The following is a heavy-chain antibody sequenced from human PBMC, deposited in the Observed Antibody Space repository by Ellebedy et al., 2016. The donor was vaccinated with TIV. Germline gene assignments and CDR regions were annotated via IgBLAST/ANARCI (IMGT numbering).Heavy chain of an antibody. D-gene: IGHD2-15*01. CDR2: INHSGST. CDR3: ARRPTTLLLSWFDP. J-gene: IGHJ5*02. CDR1: GGSFSGYY. Sequence: SETLSLTXGVYGGSFSGYYWSWIRQPPGKGLEWIGEINHSGSTNYNPSLKSRVTISVDMSKKQFSLKLSSVTAADTAVYYCARRPTTLLLSWFDPWGQGTLVTVSS. V-gene: IGHV4-34*01.